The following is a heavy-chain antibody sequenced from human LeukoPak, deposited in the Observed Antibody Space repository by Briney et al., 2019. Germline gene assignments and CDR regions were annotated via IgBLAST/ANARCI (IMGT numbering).Heavy chain of an antibody. J-gene: IGHJ4*02. V-gene: IGHV4-59*01. CDR1: GGSISSYY. CDR2: IYYSGST. D-gene: IGHD1-26*01. CDR3: ARARRAVVGATDY. Sequence: PSETLSLTCTVSGGSISSYYWSWIRQPPGKGLEWIGYIYYSGSTNYNPSLKSRVTISVDTSKSQFSLKLSSVTAADTAVYYCARARRAVVGATDYWGQGTLVTVSS.